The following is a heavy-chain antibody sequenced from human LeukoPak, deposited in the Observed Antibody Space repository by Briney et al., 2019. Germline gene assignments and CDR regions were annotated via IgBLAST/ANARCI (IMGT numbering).Heavy chain of an antibody. D-gene: IGHD5-18*01. J-gene: IGHJ4*02. CDR3: AKDFRDTSMFTDGYFDS. CDR1: GFTFNNYA. Sequence: GGSLRLSCSASGFTFNNYAMSWVRQAPGKGLEWVSGLSGLGDSKYYADSVNGRFSISRDNANNRLYLQMNNLRAEDTAFYYCAKDFRDTSMFTDGYFDSWGQGTLVTVSS. V-gene: IGHV3-23*01. CDR2: LSGLGDSK.